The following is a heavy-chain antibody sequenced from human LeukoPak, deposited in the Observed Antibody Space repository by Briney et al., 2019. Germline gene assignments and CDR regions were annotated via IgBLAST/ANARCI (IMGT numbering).Heavy chain of an antibody. V-gene: IGHV1-69*05. D-gene: IGHD2-8*01. J-gene: IGHJ4*02. Sequence: SVKVSCKASGGTFSSYAISWVRQAPGRGLEWMGRIIPIFGTANYAQKFQGRVTITTDESTSTAYMELSSLRSEDTAVYYCASDSSIVLMVYAPLDYWGQGTLVTVSS. CDR3: ASDSSIVLMVYAPLDY. CDR1: GGTFSSYA. CDR2: IIPIFGTA.